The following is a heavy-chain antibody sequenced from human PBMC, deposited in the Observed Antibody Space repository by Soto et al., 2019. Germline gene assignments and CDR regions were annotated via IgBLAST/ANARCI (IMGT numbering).Heavy chain of an antibody. CDR1: GFTFDDYA. V-gene: IGHV3-9*01. D-gene: IGHD2-2*02. CDR3: AKDMVAVPAAIGYYYGMDV. Sequence: EVQLVESGGGLVQPGRSLRLSCAASGFTFDDYAMHWVRQAPGKGLEWVSGISWNSGSIGYADSVKGRFTISRDNAKNSLYPQMNSLRAEDTALYYCAKDMVAVPAAIGYYYGMDVWGQGTTVTVSS. J-gene: IGHJ6*02. CDR2: ISWNSGSI.